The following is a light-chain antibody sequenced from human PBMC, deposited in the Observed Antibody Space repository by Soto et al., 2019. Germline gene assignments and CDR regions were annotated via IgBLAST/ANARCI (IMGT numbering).Light chain of an antibody. CDR2: DAS. Sequence: DIQMTHSPSTLSASVGDRVTITCRASQSISSWLAWYQQKPGKAPKLLIYDASSLESGVPSRFSGRGSGTEFTLTISSLQPDDFATYYCQQYNSYSPKTFGQGTKVDI. J-gene: IGKJ1*01. CDR3: QQYNSYSPKT. V-gene: IGKV1-5*01. CDR1: QSISSW.